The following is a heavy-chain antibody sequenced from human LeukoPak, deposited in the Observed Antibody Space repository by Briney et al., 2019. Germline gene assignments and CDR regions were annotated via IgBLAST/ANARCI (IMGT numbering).Heavy chain of an antibody. CDR1: GGSFSGYY. CDR3: ARLSRQLLSPFDY. J-gene: IGHJ4*02. V-gene: IGHV4-34*01. Sequence: PSETLSLTCAVYGGSFSGYYWSWIRQPPGKGLEWIGEINHSGSTNYNPSLKSRVTISVDTSKNQFSLKLSSVTAADTAVYYCARLSRQLLSPFDYWGQGTLVTVSS. CDR2: INHSGST. D-gene: IGHD2-2*01.